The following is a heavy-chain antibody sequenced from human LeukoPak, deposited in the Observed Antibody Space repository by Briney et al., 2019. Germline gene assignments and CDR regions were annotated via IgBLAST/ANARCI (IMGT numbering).Heavy chain of an antibody. CDR2: IYYSGST. J-gene: IGHJ6*03. CDR3: ARAFYPGYYSYMAV. CDR1: GGSISSYY. V-gene: IGHV4-59*01. D-gene: IGHD3-3*02. Sequence: SETLSLTCTISGGSISSYYWSWLRQPPGKGLEWIAYIYYSGSTNYNPSLKSRVTISVDTSKNQFSLKLSSVTAADTAVYYCARAFYPGYYSYMAVWGKGTTVTVSS.